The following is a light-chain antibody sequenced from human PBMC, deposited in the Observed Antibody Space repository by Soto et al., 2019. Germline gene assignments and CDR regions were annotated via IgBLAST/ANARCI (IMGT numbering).Light chain of an antibody. J-gene: IGKJ4*01. Sequence: DIQMTQSPSSLSASVGDRVTITCRASQSITTYLNWYRQKPGKAPKLLIYAASSLQSGVPSRFSGSGSETEFTLSISSLQPEDFATYFCQQFYSAPLTFGGGTKVEIK. CDR1: QSITTY. CDR3: QQFYSAPLT. V-gene: IGKV1-39*01. CDR2: AAS.